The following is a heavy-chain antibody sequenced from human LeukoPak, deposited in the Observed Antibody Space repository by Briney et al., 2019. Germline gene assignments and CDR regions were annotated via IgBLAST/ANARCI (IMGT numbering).Heavy chain of an antibody. V-gene: IGHV3-33*01. CDR3: ARETGRDGYNYPYFDY. Sequence: GGSLRLSCAASGFTFSSYGMHWVRQAPGKGLEWVAVIWYDGSNKYYADSVKGRFTISRDNSKNTLYLQMNSLRAEDTAVYYCARETGRDGYNYPYFDYWGQGTLVTVSS. CDR2: IWYDGSNK. CDR1: GFTFSSYG. J-gene: IGHJ4*02. D-gene: IGHD5-24*01.